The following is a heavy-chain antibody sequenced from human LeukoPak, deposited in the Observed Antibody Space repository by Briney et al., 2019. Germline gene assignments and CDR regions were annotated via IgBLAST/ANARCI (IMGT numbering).Heavy chain of an antibody. J-gene: IGHJ6*02. V-gene: IGHV4-34*01. CDR1: GGSFSGYY. D-gene: IGHD6-13*01. Sequence: SETLSLTCAVYGGSFSGYYWSWIRQPPGKGLEWIGEINHSGSTNYNPSLKSRVTISVDTSKNQFSLKLSSVTAADTAVYYCARFSSSWYYYYGMDVWGQGTTVTVSS. CDR2: INHSGST. CDR3: ARFSSSWYYYYGMDV.